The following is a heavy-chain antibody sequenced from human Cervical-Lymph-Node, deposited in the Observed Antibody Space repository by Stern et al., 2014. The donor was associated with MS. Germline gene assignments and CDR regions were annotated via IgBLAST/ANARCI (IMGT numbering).Heavy chain of an antibody. CDR2: VYYVGST. CDR1: GDFNTTSH. J-gene: IGHJ6*02. Sequence: QVQLGQSGPGLVKPSATLSLTCTVSGDFNTTSHWSWIRQPPGKGLEWIGYVYYVGSTAYNPSLNSRVSISLDASKNQISLRLTSVTEADTAVYYCTIARGITMVRGVISPPYGMDVWGQGTTVTVSS. D-gene: IGHD3-10*01. V-gene: IGHV4-59*01. CDR3: TIARGITMVRGVISPPYGMDV.